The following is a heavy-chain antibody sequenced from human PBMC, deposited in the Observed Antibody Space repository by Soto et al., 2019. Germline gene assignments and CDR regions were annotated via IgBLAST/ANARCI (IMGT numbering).Heavy chain of an antibody. CDR2: ISWNSGSI. CDR3: AKDRGIAARLGPDY. Sequence: LSLSCATSGFXFDDYALRWVRQAQGKGLEWVSVISWNSGSIGYADSVKGRFTLSRDNAKNSLYLQMNTLRSEDTALYYCAKDRGIAARLGPDYWGQGTLGPVS. CDR1: GFXFDDYA. V-gene: IGHV3-9*01. J-gene: IGHJ4*02. D-gene: IGHD6-6*01.